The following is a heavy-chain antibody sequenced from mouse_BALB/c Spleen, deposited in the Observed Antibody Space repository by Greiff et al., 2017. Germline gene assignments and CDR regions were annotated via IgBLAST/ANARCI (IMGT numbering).Heavy chain of an antibody. CDR1: GYTFTSYW. CDR2: IYPGDGDT. D-gene: IGHD1-3*01. CDR3: AGGTSTWFAY. J-gene: IGHJ3*01. Sequence: VQLQQSGAELARPGASVKLSCKASGYTFTSYWMQWVKQRPGQGLEWIGAIYPGDGDTRSTQKFKGKATLTADKSSSTAYMQRSSLASEDSAVYYCAGGTSTWFAYWGQGTLVTVSA. V-gene: IGHV1-87*01.